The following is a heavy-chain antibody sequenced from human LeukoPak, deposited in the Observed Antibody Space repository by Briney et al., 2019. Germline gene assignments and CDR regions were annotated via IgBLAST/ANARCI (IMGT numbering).Heavy chain of an antibody. CDR2: INPHSADT. CDR3: ARWDGCSSSPDY. V-gene: IGHV1-2*02. CDR1: GYTFTGFY. J-gene: IGHJ4*02. D-gene: IGHD6-13*01. Sequence: ASVKVSCKASGYTFTGFYMHWVRQAPGQGLEWMGWINPHSADTGYAQKFLGRVTMTRDMSISTIYMELTRLRSDDTALYYCARWDGCSSSPDYWGQGTLVTVSS.